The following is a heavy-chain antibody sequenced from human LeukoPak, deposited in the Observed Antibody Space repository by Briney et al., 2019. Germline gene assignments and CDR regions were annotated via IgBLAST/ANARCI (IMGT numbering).Heavy chain of an antibody. Sequence: GSLRLSCAASGFTFSSYGMIWVRQAPGKGLEWIGTIYYSGSTYYNPSLKSRVTISVDTSKNQFSLKLSSATAAGTGVYYCARLTMVTDSSFDIWGQGTMVIVSS. CDR2: IYYSGST. J-gene: IGHJ3*02. CDR1: GFTFSSYG. CDR3: ARLTMVTDSSFDI. D-gene: IGHD4/OR15-4a*01. V-gene: IGHV4-39*01.